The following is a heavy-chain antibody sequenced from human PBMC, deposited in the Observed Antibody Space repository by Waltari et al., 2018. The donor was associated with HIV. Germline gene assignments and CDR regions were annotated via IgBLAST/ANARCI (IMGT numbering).Heavy chain of an antibody. CDR1: GFTFSSYA. D-gene: IGHD2-15*01. Sequence: EVQLLESGGGLVQPGGSLRLSCAASGFTFSSYAISWCRQAPGKGLEWVSAISGSGGSTYYADSVKGRFTISRDNSKNTLYLQMNSLRAEDTAVYYCAKGGIVVVVAAFNWFDPWGQGTLVTVSS. V-gene: IGHV3-23*01. CDR2: ISGSGGST. J-gene: IGHJ5*02. CDR3: AKGGIVVVVAAFNWFDP.